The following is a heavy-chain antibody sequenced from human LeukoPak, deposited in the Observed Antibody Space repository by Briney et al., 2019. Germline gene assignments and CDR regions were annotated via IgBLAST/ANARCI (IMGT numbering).Heavy chain of an antibody. V-gene: IGHV1-46*01. CDR3: ARKPPSSGWYDSSDAFDI. J-gene: IGHJ3*02. CDR2: INPSGGST. CDR1: GYTFTSYY. D-gene: IGHD6-19*01. Sequence: ASVKVSCKASGYTFTSYYMHWVRQAPGQGLEWMGIINPSGGSTSYAQKFQGRVTMTRDTSTSTVYMELSSLRSEDTAVYYCARKPPSSGWYDSSDAFDIWGQGTMVTVSS.